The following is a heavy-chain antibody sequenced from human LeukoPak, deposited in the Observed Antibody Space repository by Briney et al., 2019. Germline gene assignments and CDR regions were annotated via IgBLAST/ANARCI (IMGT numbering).Heavy chain of an antibody. J-gene: IGHJ4*02. CDR1: GGSISSTIYY. V-gene: IGHV4-39*01. D-gene: IGHD4-17*01. Sequence: SETLSLTCTVSGGSISSTIYYWGWIRQPPGKGLEWIGSVFYTGTTYYNPSLKSRVTISIDMSKNQFSLKLSSVTAADTAVYHCARHGHHGDYDYWGQGTLVTISS. CDR3: ARHGHHGDYDY. CDR2: VFYTGTT.